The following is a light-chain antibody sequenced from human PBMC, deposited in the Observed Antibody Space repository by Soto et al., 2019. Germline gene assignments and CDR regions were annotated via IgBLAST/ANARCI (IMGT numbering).Light chain of an antibody. CDR2: GAS. J-gene: IGKJ4*01. CDR3: QQYDDWPLT. Sequence: EIVMTQSPATLSVVPGERATLSCRASQSISSGYLAWYQQKPGQAPRLLIYGASTRATGIPPRISGSGSGTEFTLTISSLQSEDFAVYYCQQYDDWPLTFGGGTKVDIK. V-gene: IGKV3D-15*01. CDR1: QSISSGY.